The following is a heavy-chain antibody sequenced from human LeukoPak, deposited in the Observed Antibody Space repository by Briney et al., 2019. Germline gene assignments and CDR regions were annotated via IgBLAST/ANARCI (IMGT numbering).Heavy chain of an antibody. J-gene: IGHJ4*02. CDR3: ARGSYSASDY. V-gene: IGHV1-2*02. CDR1: GYTFTGYY. D-gene: IGHD1-26*01. Sequence: GASVKVSCKASGYTFTGYYMHWVRQAPGQGLEWMGWINLNSGDTNYGQKFQGRVTMTRDTSISKAYMEVRRLRSDDTAVYFCARGSYSASDYWGQGTLVTVSS. CDR2: INLNSGDT.